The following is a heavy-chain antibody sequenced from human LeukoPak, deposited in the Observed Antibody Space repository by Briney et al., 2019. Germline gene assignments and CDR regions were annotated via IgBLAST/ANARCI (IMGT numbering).Heavy chain of an antibody. D-gene: IGHD6-19*01. Sequence: ASVKVSCKASGYIFTGYYIHWVRQAPGQGLEWMGWINPNSGGTNYAQRFQGRVTMTRDTSISTAYMELSRLTSDDTAVYYCARGGEHWLVWWFDPWGQGTLVTVSS. V-gene: IGHV1-2*02. CDR1: GYIFTGYY. J-gene: IGHJ5*02. CDR3: ARGGEHWLVWWFDP. CDR2: INPNSGGT.